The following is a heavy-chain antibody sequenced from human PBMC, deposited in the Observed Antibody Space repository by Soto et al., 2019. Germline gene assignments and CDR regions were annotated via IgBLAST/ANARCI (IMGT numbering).Heavy chain of an antibody. Sequence: QVQLQQWGAGLLKPSETLSLTCAVYGGSFSGYYWCWIRQPPGKGLEWIREINNSGSTNYNPALKNRVTISVDTSKSQFSLKLSSVTAADTPVDYCARGGSSGWYEDYWGQGTLVTVSS. CDR3: ARGGSSGWYEDY. CDR1: GGSFSGYY. J-gene: IGHJ4*02. CDR2: INNSGST. D-gene: IGHD6-19*01. V-gene: IGHV4-34*01.